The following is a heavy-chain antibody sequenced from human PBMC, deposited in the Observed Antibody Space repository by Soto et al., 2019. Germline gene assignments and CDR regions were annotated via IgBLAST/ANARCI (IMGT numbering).Heavy chain of an antibody. CDR1: GFTFSSYG. D-gene: IGHD6-13*01. V-gene: IGHV3-30*18. CDR2: ISYDGSNK. CDR3: AKARQLVRNGMDV. J-gene: IGHJ6*02. Sequence: PGGSLRLSXAASGFTFSSYGMHWVRQAPGKGLEWVAVISYDGSNKYYADSVKGRFTISRDNSKNTLYLQMNSLRAEDTAVYYCAKARQLVRNGMDVWGQGTTVTVSS.